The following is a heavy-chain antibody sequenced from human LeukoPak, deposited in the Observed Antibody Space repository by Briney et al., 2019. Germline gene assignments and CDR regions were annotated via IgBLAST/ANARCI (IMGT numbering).Heavy chain of an antibody. V-gene: IGHV1-18*01. J-gene: IGHJ4*02. CDR3: ARLKYFDWTSERGYCDY. Sequence: GASVKVSCKASGYNFNKYGIAWVRQVPGQGLEWMGWSSVYNVKSDYAQKFRDRVTMTTDTSTNIAYMELRSLRYDDTAVYYCARLKYFDWTSERGYCDYWGQGTLVTVSS. D-gene: IGHD3-9*01. CDR1: GYNFNKYG. CDR2: SSVYNVKS.